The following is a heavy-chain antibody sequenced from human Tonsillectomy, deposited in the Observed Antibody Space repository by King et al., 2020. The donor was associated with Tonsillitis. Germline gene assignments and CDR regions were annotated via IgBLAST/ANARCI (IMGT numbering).Heavy chain of an antibody. Sequence: VQLVESGGDLVQPGGSLRLSCAVSGFTMSSYAMNWVRQAPGKGLEWVSGISGSVGKTYYADSVKGRFTISRDTSKNTLYLQMDGLRAEDTALYHCAKRSCDIFGPLDYWGQGTLVAVSS. CDR2: ISGSVGKT. J-gene: IGHJ4*02. CDR1: GFTMSSYA. D-gene: IGHD2-21*02. CDR3: AKRSCDIFGPLDY. V-gene: IGHV3-23*04.